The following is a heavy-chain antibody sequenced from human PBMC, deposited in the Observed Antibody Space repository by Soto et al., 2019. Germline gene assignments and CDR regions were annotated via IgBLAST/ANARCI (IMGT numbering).Heavy chain of an antibody. CDR1: GGSISSANW. J-gene: IGHJ6*02. Sequence: SETLSLTCAVSGGSISSANWWTCVRQPPGKGLEWIGEIYHGGSTSYNPSLKSRVTLSLDKFKNHFSLNLTSVTAADTAVYYCARLSFSYGVDVWGQGTTVTVSS. CDR3: ARLSFSYGVDV. CDR2: IYHGGST. V-gene: IGHV4-4*02.